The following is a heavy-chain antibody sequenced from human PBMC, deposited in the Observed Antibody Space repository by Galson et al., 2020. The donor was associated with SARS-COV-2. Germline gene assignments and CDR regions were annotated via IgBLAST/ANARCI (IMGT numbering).Heavy chain of an antibody. CDR3: VRQLPMVRGILDFSYGMDV. D-gene: IGHD3-10*01. V-gene: IGHV3-73*01. CDR2: VKGKADTFAT. Sequence: QAGGSLRLSCAAAGFTFSGATIHWVRQASGKGLEWVGRVKGKADTFATAYAASVKGRFTISRDDSTNTAYLQLNSLKAEDTAVYYCVRQLPMVRGILDFSYGMDVWGQGTTVTVSS. CDR1: GFTFSGAT. J-gene: IGHJ6*02.